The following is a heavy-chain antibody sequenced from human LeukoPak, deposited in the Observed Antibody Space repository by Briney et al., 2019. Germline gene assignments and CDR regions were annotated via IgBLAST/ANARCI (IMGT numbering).Heavy chain of an antibody. CDR1: GGSIGSDGDY. D-gene: IGHD7-27*01. CDR3: ARVLGTYFDY. Sequence: SETLSLTCTVSGGSIGSDGDYWSWIRQHPGKGLEWIGYIYYSGSTNYNPSLKSRVTISIDPSKHQFSLKLGSMTAADTAVYYCARVLGTYFDYWGQGTLVTVSS. CDR2: IYYSGST. V-gene: IGHV4-31*03. J-gene: IGHJ4*02.